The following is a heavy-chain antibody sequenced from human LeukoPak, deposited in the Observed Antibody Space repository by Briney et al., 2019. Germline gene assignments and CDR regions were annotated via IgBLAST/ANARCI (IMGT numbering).Heavy chain of an antibody. J-gene: IGHJ4*02. D-gene: IGHD5-18*01. V-gene: IGHV3-23*01. CDR3: AKAKGIQLWLHSEIDY. CDR1: GFTFSSYA. Sequence: PGGSLRLSCAASGFTFSSYAMSWVRQAPGKGLEWVSAISGSGGSTYCADSVKGRFTISRDNSKNTLYLQMSSLRAEDTAVYYCAKAKGIQLWLHSEIDYWGQGTLVTVSS. CDR2: ISGSGGST.